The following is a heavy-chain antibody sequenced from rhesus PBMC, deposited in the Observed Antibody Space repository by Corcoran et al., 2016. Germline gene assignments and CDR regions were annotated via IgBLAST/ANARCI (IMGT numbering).Heavy chain of an antibody. CDR3: ARSGYGSGGVY. CDR2: IFGNWGNS. J-gene: IGHJ4*01. D-gene: IGHD4-4*01. CDR1: GASISSYW. Sequence: QVQLQESGPGLVKPSETLSLTCAVSGASISSYWWSWIRQPPGKGLEWIGEIFGNWGNSYYNPSLKSRVIISKDASKNQFSLKLSSVTAADTAVYYCARSGYGSGGVYWGQGILVTVSS. V-gene: IGHV4-80*01.